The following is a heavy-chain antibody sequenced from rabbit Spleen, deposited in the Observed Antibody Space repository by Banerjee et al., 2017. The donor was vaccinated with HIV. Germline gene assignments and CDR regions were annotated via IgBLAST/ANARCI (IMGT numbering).Heavy chain of an antibody. CDR1: GFSFSSSDY. Sequence: QEQLVESGGGLVRPEGSLTLTCTASGFSFSSSDYMCWVRQAPGKGLEWIACIYAGSSNNAYSATWAKGRFTISKTSSTLVTLQMTSLTVADTATYFCARDLASVVGWNFNLWGPGPWSPS. CDR2: IYAGSSNNA. J-gene: IGHJ4*01. CDR3: ARDLASVVGWNFNL. V-gene: IGHV1S45*01. D-gene: IGHD3-1*01.